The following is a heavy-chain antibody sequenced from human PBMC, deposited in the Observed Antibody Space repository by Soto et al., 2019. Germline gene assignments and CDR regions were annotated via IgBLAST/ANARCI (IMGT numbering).Heavy chain of an antibody. V-gene: IGHV4-59*01. D-gene: IGHD2-2*01. Sequence: PSETLSLTCTASGGPISSYYWTWIRQPPGKGLEWIGYVFYTGSTDYNPSLTSRVTISVDTSKNQFSLKLSSVTAADTAVYYCARAFGSNMPTLLWGPGTLVTVSS. CDR2: VFYTGST. J-gene: IGHJ1*01. CDR3: ARAFGSNMPTLL. CDR1: GGPISSYY.